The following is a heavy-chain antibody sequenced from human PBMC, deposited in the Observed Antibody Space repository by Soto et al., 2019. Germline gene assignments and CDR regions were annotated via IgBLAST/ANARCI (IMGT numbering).Heavy chain of an antibody. J-gene: IGHJ4*02. V-gene: IGHV3-30*18. Sequence: GGSLRLSCAASGFTFSYYSMHWVRQAPGKGLEWVAVISYDGSNEYYADSVKGRFIISRDNSKNRLYLQMNSLRAEDTAVYYCAKGPPLDYWGQGTLVTVSS. CDR2: ISYDGSNE. CDR3: AKGPPLDY. CDR1: GFTFSYYS.